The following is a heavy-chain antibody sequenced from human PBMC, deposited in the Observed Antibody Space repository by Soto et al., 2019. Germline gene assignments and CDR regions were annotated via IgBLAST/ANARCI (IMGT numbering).Heavy chain of an antibody. V-gene: IGHV3-21*01. Sequence: EVQLVESGGGLVKPGGSLRLSCAASGFTFSSYSMNWVRQPPGKGLEWVSAVSSSSSYIYYEVSVKGRFTNSRDNAKNSLYLQLNRLRAEDPAVYSCARLSYFDYWGQGTLVTVSS. J-gene: IGHJ4*02. CDR3: ARLSYFDY. CDR2: VSSSSSYI. CDR1: GFTFSSYS.